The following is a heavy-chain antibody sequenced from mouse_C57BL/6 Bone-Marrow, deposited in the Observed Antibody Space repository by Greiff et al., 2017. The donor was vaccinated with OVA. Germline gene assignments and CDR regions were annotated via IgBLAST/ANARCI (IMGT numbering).Heavy chain of an antibody. CDR3: APNYYGSREYAMDY. CDR1: GYSFTGYY. J-gene: IGHJ4*01. CDR2: INPSTGGT. Sequence: EVQRVESGPELVKPGASVKISCKASGYSFTGYYMHWVKQSSEKSLEWIGEINPSTGGTSYNQKFKGKATLTVDKSSSTAYMQLKSLTSEDSAVYYCAPNYYGSREYAMDYWGQGTSVTVSS. V-gene: IGHV1-43*01. D-gene: IGHD1-1*01.